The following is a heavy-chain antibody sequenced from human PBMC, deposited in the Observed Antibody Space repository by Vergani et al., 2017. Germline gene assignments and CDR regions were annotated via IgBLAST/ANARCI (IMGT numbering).Heavy chain of an antibody. CDR2: VPRNGYT. Sequence: QVDLQESGPGLVKSSETLSLNCAVSGYSVGSGYFWGWIRQPPGRVLEGIGCVPRNGYTYYTSSLRSRATISRDTSKNQFSLRLMSVTAADTAVYYCAKQKHYGSAHVDVWGRGVLVTVSA. J-gene: IGHJ4*02. CDR1: GYSVGSGYF. V-gene: IGHV4-38-2*01. D-gene: IGHD3-10*01. CDR3: AKQKHYGSAHVDV.